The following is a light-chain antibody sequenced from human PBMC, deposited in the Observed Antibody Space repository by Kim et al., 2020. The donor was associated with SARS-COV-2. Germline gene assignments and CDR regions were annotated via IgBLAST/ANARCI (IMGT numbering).Light chain of an antibody. J-gene: IGKJ1*01. CDR1: QSISSY. Sequence: AATGDRVTITCRASQSISSYLAWYQQKPGKAPKLLIYAASTLQSGVPSRFSGSGSGTDFSLTSSCLQSEDFATYYCQQYYSYLWTFGQGTKVDIK. CDR3: QQYYSYLWT. V-gene: IGKV1-8*01. CDR2: AAS.